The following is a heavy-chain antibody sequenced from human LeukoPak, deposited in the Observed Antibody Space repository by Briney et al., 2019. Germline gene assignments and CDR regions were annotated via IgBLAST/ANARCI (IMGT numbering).Heavy chain of an antibody. J-gene: IGHJ4*02. CDR2: IYPGDSDT. CDR1: GYSFTSYW. V-gene: IGHV5-51*01. CDR3: ARRTKDCSGGSCYSDY. D-gene: IGHD2-15*01. Sequence: GESLKISCKGSGYSFTSYWIGWVRQMPGKGLEWMGIIYPGDSDTRYSPSFQGQVTISADKSISTAYLQWGSLKASDTAMYYCARRTKDCSGGSCYSDYWGQGTLVTVSS.